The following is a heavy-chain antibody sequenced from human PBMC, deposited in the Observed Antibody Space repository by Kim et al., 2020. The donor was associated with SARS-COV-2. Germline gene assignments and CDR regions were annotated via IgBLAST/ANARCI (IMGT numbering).Heavy chain of an antibody. V-gene: IGHV3-9*01. CDR2: ISWNSGSI. D-gene: IGHD6-19*01. J-gene: IGHJ4*02. CDR1: GFTFGDYA. Sequence: GGSLRLSCAASGFTFGDYAMHWVRQAPGKGLEWVSGISWNSGSIGYADSVKGRFTISRDNAKNSLYLQMNSLRAEDTALYYCAKDLVAVAGGGAVLDYWGQGTLVTVSS. CDR3: AKDLVAVAGGGAVLDY.